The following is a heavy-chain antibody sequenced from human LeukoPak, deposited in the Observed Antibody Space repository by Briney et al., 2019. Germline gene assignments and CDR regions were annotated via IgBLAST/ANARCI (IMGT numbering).Heavy chain of an antibody. CDR2: IYYSGST. Sequence: SETLSLTCTVSGGSISSSRYSWGWIRQPPGKGLEWIGSIYYSGSTYYNPSLKSRVTISVDTSKNQFSLKLSSVTAADTAVYYCASQYYDYVWGSYRWDYWGQGTLVTVSS. CDR1: GGSISSSRYS. J-gene: IGHJ4*02. D-gene: IGHD3-16*02. V-gene: IGHV4-39*01. CDR3: ASQYYDYVWGSYRWDY.